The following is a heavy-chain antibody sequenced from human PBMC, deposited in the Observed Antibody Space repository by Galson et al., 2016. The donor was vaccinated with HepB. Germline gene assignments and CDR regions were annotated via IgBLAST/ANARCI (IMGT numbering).Heavy chain of an antibody. CDR2: IIPVIGTP. Sequence: SVKVSCKASGATFSRYAISWIRQAPGQGLEWMGGIIPVIGTPDYAPKFEGRVTITADESTNPAYMDLGSLRFEDTAVYYCARDRYSSGRYFAFEIWGQGTMVTVST. J-gene: IGHJ3*02. D-gene: IGHD6-19*01. CDR3: ARDRYSSGRYFAFEI. V-gene: IGHV1-69*13. CDR1: GATFSRYA.